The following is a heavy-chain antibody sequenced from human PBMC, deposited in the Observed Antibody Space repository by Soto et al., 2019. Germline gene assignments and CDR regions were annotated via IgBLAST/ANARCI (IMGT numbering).Heavy chain of an antibody. D-gene: IGHD3-10*01. J-gene: IGHJ6*03. V-gene: IGHV3-33*01. CDR2: IWYDGSNK. CDR3: ARETGSGYYYYMDV. Sequence: QVQLVESGGGVVKPGRSLRLSCAASGFTFSSYGMHWVRQAPGKGLEWVAVIWYDGSNKYYADSVKGRFTISRDNSKNTLYLQMNSLRAEDTAVYYCARETGSGYYYYMDVWGKGTTVTVSS. CDR1: GFTFSSYG.